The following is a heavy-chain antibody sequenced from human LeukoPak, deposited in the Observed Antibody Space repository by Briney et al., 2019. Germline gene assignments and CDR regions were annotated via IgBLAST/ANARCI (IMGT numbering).Heavy chain of an antibody. V-gene: IGHV5-51*01. J-gene: IGHJ3*02. CDR3: ARKRSSGYYDSSGYAIDAFDM. CDR1: GYRLSTYW. D-gene: IGHD3-22*01. CDR2: IYASDSDT. Sequence: GESLKISCKASGYRLSTYWIGWVRQGSGKGLGWIGTIYASDSDTRYSPSFQGQVTISADKSINTAYLQWSSLKASDTAMYYCARKRSSGYYDSSGYAIDAFDMWGQGTMVTVSS.